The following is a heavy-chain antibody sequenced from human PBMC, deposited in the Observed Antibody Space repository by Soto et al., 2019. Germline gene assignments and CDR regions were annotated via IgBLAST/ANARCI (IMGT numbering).Heavy chain of an antibody. CDR3: AKDLFPYYYGSGSYYNFDY. CDR1: GFSFSSYA. J-gene: IGHJ4*02. CDR2: ISGSGGST. V-gene: IGHV3-23*01. Sequence: GGSLRLSCAASGFSFSSYAMSWVRQAPGKGLEWVSAISGSGGSTYYADSVKGRFTISRDNSKNTLYLQMNSLRAEDTAVYYCAKDLFPYYYGSGSYYNFDYWGQGTLVPSPQ. D-gene: IGHD3-10*01.